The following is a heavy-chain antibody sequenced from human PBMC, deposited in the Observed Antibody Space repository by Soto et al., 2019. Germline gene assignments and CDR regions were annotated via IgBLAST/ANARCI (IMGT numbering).Heavy chain of an antibody. D-gene: IGHD3-10*01. J-gene: IGHJ4*02. CDR2: IKSKTDGGTT. CDR3: TTDNPGLLWFGEGRNIDY. Sequence: GGSLRLSCAASGFTFSNAWMSWVRQAPGKGLEWVGRIKSKTDGGTTDYAAPVKGRFTISRDDSKNTLYLQMNSLKTEDTAVYYCTTDNPGLLWFGEGRNIDYWGQGTLVTVSS. V-gene: IGHV3-15*01. CDR1: GFTFSNAW.